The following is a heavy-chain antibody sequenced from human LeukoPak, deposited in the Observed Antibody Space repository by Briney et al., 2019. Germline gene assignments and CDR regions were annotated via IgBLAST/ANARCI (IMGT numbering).Heavy chain of an antibody. CDR1: GGSFSGYY. V-gene: IGHV4-34*01. D-gene: IGHD4-23*01. CDR3: ARATVVTPSAFDI. J-gene: IGHJ3*02. CDR2: INHSGST. Sequence: SETLSLTCAVCGGSFSGYYWSWIRQPPGKGLEWIGEINHSGSTNYNPSLKSRATISVDTSKNQFSLKLSSVTAADTAVYYCARATVVTPSAFDIWGQGTLVTVSS.